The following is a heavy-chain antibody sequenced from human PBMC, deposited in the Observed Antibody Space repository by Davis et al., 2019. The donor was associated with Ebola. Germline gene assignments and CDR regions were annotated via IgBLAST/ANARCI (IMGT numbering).Heavy chain of an antibody. V-gene: IGHV4-4*02. D-gene: IGHD3-22*01. CDR2: IYHSGST. J-gene: IGHJ4*02. CDR3: ARDRGHSSGSYFDY. Sequence: SETLSLTCAVSGGSISSSNWWSWVRQPPGKGLEWIGEIYHSGSTNYNPSLKSRVTISVDKSKNQFSLKLSSVTAADTAVYYCARDRGHSSGSYFDYWGQGTLVTVSS. CDR1: GGSISSSNW.